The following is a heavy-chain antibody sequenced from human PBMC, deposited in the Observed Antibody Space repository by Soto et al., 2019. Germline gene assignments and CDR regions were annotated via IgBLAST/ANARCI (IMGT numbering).Heavy chain of an antibody. V-gene: IGHV2-5*01. CDR1: GFSLSTNEVG. D-gene: IGHD5-12*01. Sequence: QITLKESGPTLMKPTQTLPLTCTFSGFSLSTNEVGGGWIRQPPGKALEWLALIYWNDDARYSPSLKNRLTIPKDTSKNQVVLTMTNMDPVDTATYYCIHDGKLGYTGYERFAYWGPGTLVTVSS. CDR3: IHDGKLGYTGYERFAY. J-gene: IGHJ4*02. CDR2: IYWNDDA.